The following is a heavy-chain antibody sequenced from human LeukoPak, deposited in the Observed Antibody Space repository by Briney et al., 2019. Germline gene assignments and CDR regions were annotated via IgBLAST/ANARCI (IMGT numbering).Heavy chain of an antibody. D-gene: IGHD3-22*01. J-gene: IGHJ4*02. V-gene: IGHV4-39*01. CDR1: GGSISSSNYY. CDR2: LSYGGSP. CDR3: ARHRDGYFTNFDN. Sequence: SETLSLTCTVSGGSISSSNYYWGWVRQPPGKGLEWIGSLSYGGSPYHNPSLKSRLTISVDTSKNQFSLKLRSVAAADTAVYSCARHRDGYFTNFDNWGQGTLVTVSS.